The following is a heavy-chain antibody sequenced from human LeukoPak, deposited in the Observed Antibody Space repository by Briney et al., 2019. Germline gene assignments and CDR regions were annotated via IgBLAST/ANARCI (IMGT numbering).Heavy chain of an antibody. V-gene: IGHV3-23*01. D-gene: IGHD4-23*01. CDR3: AKALGVSGGNSDPTQFDS. CDR2: ISGSGGST. Sequence: GRSLRLSCAASGFMFSNYAMSWVRQAPGKGLEWVSGISGSGGSTYYADSVKGRFTISRDESKNTLFLQMNTLRVDDTAIYYCAKALGVSGGNSDPTQFDSWGQGTLVIVSS. CDR1: GFMFSNYA. J-gene: IGHJ4*02.